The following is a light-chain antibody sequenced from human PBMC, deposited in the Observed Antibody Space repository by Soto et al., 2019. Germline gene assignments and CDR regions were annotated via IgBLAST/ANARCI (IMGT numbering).Light chain of an antibody. CDR1: RNVSNDY. Sequence: EIVLTQSPGTLSLSPGERATLSCRASRNVSNDYLAWYQQKPGQAHRLLIYGVSSRAAGIPDRFGGSGSGTVFTLTISRLDPEDSAVYFWQQFSNALSFGGGTKVEIK. CDR3: QQFSNALS. CDR2: GVS. V-gene: IGKV3-20*01. J-gene: IGKJ4*01.